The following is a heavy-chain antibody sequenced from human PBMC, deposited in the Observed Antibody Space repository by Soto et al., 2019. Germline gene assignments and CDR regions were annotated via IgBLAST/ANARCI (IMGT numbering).Heavy chain of an antibody. CDR3: ARWGDATGYYLDY. V-gene: IGHV3-21*06. J-gene: IGHJ4*02. CDR2: ISGSSIYL. Sequence: PGGFLRLSCAASGFIFRTYSMNWVRQAPGKGLEWISSISGSSIYLYYADSVKGRVTISRDNAKNSLHLQMDSLRPEDTAVYYCARWGDATGYYLDYWGQGTLVTVSS. D-gene: IGHD3-9*01. CDR1: GFIFRTYS.